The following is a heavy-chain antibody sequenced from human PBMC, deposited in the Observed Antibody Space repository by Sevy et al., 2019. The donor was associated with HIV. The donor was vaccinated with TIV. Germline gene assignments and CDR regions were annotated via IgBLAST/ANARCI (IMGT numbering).Heavy chain of an antibody. CDR2: ISYNSNFI. CDR3: ALTNSADYYDSGAFHL. D-gene: IGHD3-22*01. Sequence: GGSLRLSCTVTGFTFSGFSFSHYSMNWVRQAPGRGLEWVSSISYNSNFILYADPVKGRFTISRDDAKNSLFLLMDRLRADDTAMYYCALTNSADYYDSGAFHLWGRGTMFTVSS. V-gene: IGHV3-21*06. J-gene: IGHJ3*01. CDR1: GFSFSHYS.